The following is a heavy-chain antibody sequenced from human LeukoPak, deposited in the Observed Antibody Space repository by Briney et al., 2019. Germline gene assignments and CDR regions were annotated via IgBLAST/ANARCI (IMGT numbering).Heavy chain of an antibody. J-gene: IGHJ6*03. CDR3: ARTTEGGYTYDYFYYYYMDV. V-gene: IGHV4-59*01. CDR2: IYYSGST. Sequence: SETLSLTCTVSGGSISSYYWSWIRQPPGKGLEWIGYIYYSGSTNYNPSLKSQVTTSVDTSKNQFSLKLSSVTAADTAVYYCARTTEGGYTYDYFYYYYMDVWGKGTTVTISS. CDR1: GGSISSYY. D-gene: IGHD5-18*01.